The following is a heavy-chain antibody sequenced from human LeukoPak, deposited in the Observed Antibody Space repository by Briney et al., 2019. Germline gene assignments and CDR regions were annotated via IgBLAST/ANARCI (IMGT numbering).Heavy chain of an antibody. Sequence: PSETLSLTCTVFGASISSGGYYWSWIRQHPGKGLEWIGYIYYSGSTYYNPSLKSRVTISVDTSKNQFSLKLSSVTAADTAVYYCARDHRSYGMDVWGQGTTVTVSS. CDR3: ARDHRSYGMDV. CDR2: IYYSGST. V-gene: IGHV4-31*03. J-gene: IGHJ6*02. D-gene: IGHD3-16*02. CDR1: GASISSGGYY.